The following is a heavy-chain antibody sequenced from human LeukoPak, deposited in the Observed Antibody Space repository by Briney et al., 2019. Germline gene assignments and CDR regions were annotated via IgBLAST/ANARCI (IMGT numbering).Heavy chain of an antibody. J-gene: IGHJ4*02. Sequence: ASVKVSCKASGYTFTSYAMNWVRRAPGQGLEWMGWINTNTGNPTYAQGFTGRFVFSLDTSVSTAYLEISSLKAEDTAVYYCARAASGAYYYDTSGYSVYWGQGTLVTVSS. V-gene: IGHV7-4-1*02. CDR2: INTNTGNP. D-gene: IGHD3-22*01. CDR1: GYTFTSYA. CDR3: ARAASGAYYYDTSGYSVY.